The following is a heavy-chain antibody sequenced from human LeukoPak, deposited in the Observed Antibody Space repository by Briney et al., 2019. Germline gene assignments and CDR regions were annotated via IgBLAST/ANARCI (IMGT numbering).Heavy chain of an antibody. CDR2: ISYDGSNK. CDR3: ARDAMIVVVYDAFDI. Sequence: PGGSLRLSCAASGFTFSNYAMSWVRQAPGKGLEWVAVISYDGSNKYYADSVKGRFTISRDNSKNTLYLQMNSLRAEDTAVYYCARDAMIVVVYDAFDIWGQGTMVTVSS. CDR1: GFTFSNYA. V-gene: IGHV3-30*01. D-gene: IGHD3-22*01. J-gene: IGHJ3*02.